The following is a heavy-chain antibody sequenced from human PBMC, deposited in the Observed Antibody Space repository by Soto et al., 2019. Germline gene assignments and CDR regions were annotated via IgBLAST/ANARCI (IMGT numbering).Heavy chain of an antibody. D-gene: IGHD2-8*01. Sequence: GASVKVSCKASGGTFSSYTISWVRQAPGQGLDWMGRIIPILGIANYARKFQGRVTITADKSTSTAYMELSSLRSEDTAVYYCAREGYCTNGVCYTVHWFDPWGQGTLVTVSS. CDR3: AREGYCTNGVCYTVHWFDP. J-gene: IGHJ5*02. CDR2: IIPILGIA. CDR1: GGTFSSYT. V-gene: IGHV1-69*04.